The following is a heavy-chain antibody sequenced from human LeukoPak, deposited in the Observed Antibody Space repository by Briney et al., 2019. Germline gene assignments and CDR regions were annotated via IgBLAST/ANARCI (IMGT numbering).Heavy chain of an antibody. J-gene: IGHJ4*02. CDR3: ARGGRGGYCSGGSCRPFDY. V-gene: IGHV4-34*01. CDR1: GGSFSGYY. Sequence: PSETLSLTCAVYGGSFSGYYWSWIRQPPGKGLEWVGEINHSGSTNYNPSLKSRVTISVDTSKNQFSLKLSSVTAADTAVYYCARGGRGGYCSGGSCRPFDYWGQGTLVTVSS. CDR2: INHSGST. D-gene: IGHD2-15*01.